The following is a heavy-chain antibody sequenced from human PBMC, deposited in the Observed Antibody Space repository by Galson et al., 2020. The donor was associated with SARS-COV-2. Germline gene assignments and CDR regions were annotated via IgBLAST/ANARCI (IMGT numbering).Heavy chain of an antibody. CDR2: ISAYNGNT. CDR1: GYTFTSYG. J-gene: IGHJ4*02. V-gene: IGHV1-18*04. CDR3: ASGDYYGSGSDYTHAWGGVKY. Sequence: ASVKVSCKASGYTFTSYGISWVRQAPGQGLEWMGWISAYNGNTNYAQKLQGRVTMTTDTSTSTAYMELRSLRSDDTAVYYCASGDYYGSGSDYTHAWGGVKYWGQGTLVTVSS. D-gene: IGHD3-10*01.